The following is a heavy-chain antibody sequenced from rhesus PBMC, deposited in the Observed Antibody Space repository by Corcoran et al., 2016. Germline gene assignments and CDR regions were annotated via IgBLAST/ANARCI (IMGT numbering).Heavy chain of an antibody. D-gene: IGHD1-20*01. CDR2: ISGSSGST. J-gene: IGHJ5-1*01. CDR1: GSSISSGYY. Sequence: QVQLQESGPGLVKPSEPLSLTCAVSGSSISSGYYCGWIRPPPGKGMEYIGYISGSSGSTYYNPSLKSRVTISKDTSKNQFSLKLSSVTAADTAVYYCARQYSWNNFRFDVWGPGVLVTVSS. CDR3: ARQYSWNNFRFDV. V-gene: IGHV4-99*01.